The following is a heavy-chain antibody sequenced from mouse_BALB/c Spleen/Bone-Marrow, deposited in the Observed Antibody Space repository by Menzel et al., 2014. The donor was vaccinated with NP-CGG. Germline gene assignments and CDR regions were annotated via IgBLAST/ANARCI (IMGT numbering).Heavy chain of an antibody. Sequence: DLVKPGASVKLSCKASGYTFTSYRINWIKQRPGQGLEWKGRIAPGSLSTYYNEMFKGKATLTVDTSSSAAYIQPSSLSSENSAVYFSTRWREGYFYVWGAGATVTISS. CDR2: IAPGSLST. J-gene: IGHJ1*01. CDR3: TRWREGYFYV. V-gene: IGHV1S41*01. CDR1: GYTFTSYR.